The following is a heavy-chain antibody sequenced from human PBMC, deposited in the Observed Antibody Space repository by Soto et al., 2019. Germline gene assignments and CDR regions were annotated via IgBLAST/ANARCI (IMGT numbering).Heavy chain of an antibody. CDR1: GGSFSTYA. J-gene: IGHJ4*01. V-gene: IGHV1-69*06. D-gene: IGHD3-3*01. Sequence: QVHLVQSGAEVKKPGSSVKVSCKASGGSFSTYAINWLRQAPGQGLEWMGGIIPLFGTENYAQNFQDRFTFNAHKSTTTAYMEVRSLTSEDTAVYFCATGFWSGPIAHYFDYWGQGTLVTVSS. CDR2: IIPLFGTE. CDR3: ATGFWSGPIAHYFDY.